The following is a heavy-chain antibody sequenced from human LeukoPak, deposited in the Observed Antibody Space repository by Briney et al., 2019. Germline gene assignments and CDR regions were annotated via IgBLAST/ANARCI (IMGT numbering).Heavy chain of an antibody. J-gene: IGHJ4*02. CDR3: ARDDGSSTSCTGWYYFDY. CDR1: GFTFSSYW. V-gene: IGHV3-74*01. D-gene: IGHD2-2*01. Sequence: GGSLRLSCAASGFTFSSYWMHWVRQAPGRGLVCVSRIYSDGSSTSYADSVKGRFTISRDNAKNTLYLQMNRLRAEDTAVYYCARDDGSSTSCTGWYYFDYWGQGTLVTVSS. CDR2: IYSDGSST.